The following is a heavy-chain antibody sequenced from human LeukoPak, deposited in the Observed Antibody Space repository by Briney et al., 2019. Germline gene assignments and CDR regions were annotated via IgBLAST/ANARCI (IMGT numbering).Heavy chain of an antibody. CDR2: ITESSNYG. CDR1: GVTVDTYS. Sequence: GGSLRLSCEASGVTVDTYSLSWVRQAPGKGLEWVSSITESSNYGYYADSVKGRFTISRDNAKSSLYLQMNSLRVEDTAVYYCTRDASLFFGDFWGQGTMVAVSS. CDR3: TRDASLFFGDF. D-gene: IGHD3-10*01. J-gene: IGHJ3*01. V-gene: IGHV3-21*01.